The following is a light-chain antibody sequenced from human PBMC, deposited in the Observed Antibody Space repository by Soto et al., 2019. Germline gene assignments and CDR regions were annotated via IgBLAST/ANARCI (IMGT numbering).Light chain of an antibody. CDR3: QQYYSTSLT. Sequence: DIVMTQSPDSLAVSLGERATINCKSSQSVLYSSNNKNYLAWYQQKPGQPPKLLIYWESTRESGVPDRFSGSGSGTDFTLTISSLQAEDVAVYYCQQYYSTSLTFGGGTKVDIK. J-gene: IGKJ4*01. CDR1: QSVLYSSNNKNY. CDR2: WES. V-gene: IGKV4-1*01.